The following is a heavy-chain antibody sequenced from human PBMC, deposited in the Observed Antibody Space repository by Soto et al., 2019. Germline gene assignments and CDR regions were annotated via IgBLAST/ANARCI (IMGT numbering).Heavy chain of an antibody. CDR3: AKDPRSGWYEETNYYYYIDV. J-gene: IGHJ6*03. V-gene: IGHV3-23*01. CDR1: GFTFSSYA. Sequence: EVQLLESGGGLVQPGGSLRLSCAASGFTFSSYAMSWVRQAPGKGLEWVSAISGSGGSTYYADSGKGLFTISKYNSKNTLYMQINSLRAEDTAVYYCAKDPRSGWYEETNYYYYIDVWGKGTTVTVSS. CDR2: ISGSGGST. D-gene: IGHD6-19*01.